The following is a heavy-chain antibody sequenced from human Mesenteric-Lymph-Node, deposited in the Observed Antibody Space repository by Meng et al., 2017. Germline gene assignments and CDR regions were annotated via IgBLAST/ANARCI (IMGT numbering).Heavy chain of an antibody. V-gene: IGHV3-21*01. CDR2: ISSSTRYI. D-gene: IGHD6-25*01. J-gene: IGHJ3*02. Sequence: GGSLRLSCVASGFTFSPYTANWVRQAPGKGLEWVASISSSTRYIYYADSLRGRFTISRDHARNSLYLQMNTLRPDDTAVYYCTKGGAAGTPVTYAFDIWGQGTEVTVSS. CDR3: TKGGAAGTPVTYAFDI. CDR1: GFTFSPYT.